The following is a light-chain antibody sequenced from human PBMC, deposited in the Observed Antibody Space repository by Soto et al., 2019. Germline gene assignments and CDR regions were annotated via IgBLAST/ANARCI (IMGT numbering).Light chain of an antibody. J-gene: IGKJ1*01. Sequence: DVQMTQSPSTLSASVGDRVTITCRASQTINNWLAWYQQRPGKAPTFLIYKTSTLETGVPSRFSGSGSGTEFTLTISSLQPEDFATYYCQHYNRYSPWTFGQGTKVDIK. CDR3: QHYNRYSPWT. CDR2: KTS. CDR1: QTINNW. V-gene: IGKV1-5*03.